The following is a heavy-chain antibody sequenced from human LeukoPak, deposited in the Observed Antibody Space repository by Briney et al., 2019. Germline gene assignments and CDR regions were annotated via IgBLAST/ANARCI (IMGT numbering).Heavy chain of an antibody. D-gene: IGHD3-22*01. V-gene: IGHV1-69*13. CDR1: GYTFTSYG. CDR3: ARTYYYDSSGYPVQVSDAFDI. J-gene: IGHJ3*02. Sequence: SVKVSCKASGYTFTSYGISWVRQAPGQGLEWMGGIIPIFHTADYAQKFQGRVTITADESTSTVYMELSRLRSEDTAMYYCARTYYYDSSGYPVQVSDAFDIWGQGTMVTVSS. CDR2: IIPIFHTA.